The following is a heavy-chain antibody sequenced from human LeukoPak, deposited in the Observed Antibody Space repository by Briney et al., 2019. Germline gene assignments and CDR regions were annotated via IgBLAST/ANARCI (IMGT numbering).Heavy chain of an antibody. CDR1: GFSLSTSGVG. V-gene: IGHV2-5*02. CDR2: IYWDDDK. D-gene: IGHD6-19*01. CDR3: AHCNSSGWPNWFDP. Sequence: SGPTLVKPTQTLTLTCTFSGFSLSTSGVGVGWIRQPPGKALEWLALIYWDDDKRYSPSLKSRLTITKDTSKNQVVLTMTNTDPVDTATYYCAHCNSSGWPNWFDPWGQGTLVTVSS. J-gene: IGHJ5*02.